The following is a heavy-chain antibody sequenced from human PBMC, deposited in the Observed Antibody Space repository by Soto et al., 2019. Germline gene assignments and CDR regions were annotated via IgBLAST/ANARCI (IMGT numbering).Heavy chain of an antibody. Sequence: QVQPVLSGAEVKKPGSSVKVSCKASGGTFSSYALSWVRQAPGQGLEWMGGIIPIFGSANYAQKFQGRVTITADESTSTADVGLSGLRSEDTAVYYCARGGAMGTTRKDRRIYYYCGMDVWGQGTRVTVSS. V-gene: IGHV1-69*12. J-gene: IGHJ6*02. D-gene: IGHD4-17*01. CDR1: GGTFSSYA. CDR2: IIPIFGSA. CDR3: ARGGAMGTTRKDRRIYYYCGMDV.